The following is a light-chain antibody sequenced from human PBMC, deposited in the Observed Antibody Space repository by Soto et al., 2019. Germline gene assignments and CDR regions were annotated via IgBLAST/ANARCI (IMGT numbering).Light chain of an antibody. J-gene: IGKJ1*01. CDR1: QGISSY. CDR2: GAS. Sequence: MTQSPSSLSASKGDRVTITCRASQGISSYLAWYQQEPGQAPRLLIYGASIRATGIPARFSGSASGTDFTLTISSLQSEDFAVYYCQQYNSWPGTFGQGTKVDIK. V-gene: IGKV3-15*01. CDR3: QQYNSWPGT.